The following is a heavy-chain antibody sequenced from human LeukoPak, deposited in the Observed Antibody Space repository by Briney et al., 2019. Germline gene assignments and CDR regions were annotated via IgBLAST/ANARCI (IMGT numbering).Heavy chain of an antibody. CDR2: LVYDERN. D-gene: IGHD2-21*01. CDR3: ARDLSAAYDF. V-gene: IGHV3-33*08. Sequence: GGSLRLSCAASGFALSSHWMTWVRQAPGKGLEWVARLVYDERNDYANSVKGRFTISRDNSKNMLYLQMDNLRVDDTAMYYCARDLSAAYDFWGQGILVTVSS. CDR1: GFALSSHW. J-gene: IGHJ4*02.